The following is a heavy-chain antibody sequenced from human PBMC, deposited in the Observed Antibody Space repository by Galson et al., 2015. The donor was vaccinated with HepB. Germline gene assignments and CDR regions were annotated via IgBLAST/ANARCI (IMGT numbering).Heavy chain of an antibody. CDR3: AMTLRAYYYGMDV. J-gene: IGHJ6*02. CDR2: ISSDSKTI. V-gene: IGHV3-48*04. Sequence: SLRLSCAGSEFIFSSNRMNWVRQAPGKGPEWLAFISSDSKTIYYADSVRGQFTISRDNATNSLYLQMNNLRADDPAVYYCAMTLRAYYYGMDVWGQGTTVSVSS. D-gene: IGHD3-16*01. CDR1: EFIFSSNR.